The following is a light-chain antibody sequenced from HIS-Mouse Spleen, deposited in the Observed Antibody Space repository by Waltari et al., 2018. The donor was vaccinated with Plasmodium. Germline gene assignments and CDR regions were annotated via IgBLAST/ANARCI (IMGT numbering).Light chain of an antibody. CDR3: QQYNNWSFT. CDR1: QSVSSN. Sequence: EIVMTQSPATLSVSPGERATLSCRASQSVSSNLAWYQQKPGQAPRLHIYGASTRATGIPARFSGSVAGTEFTLTISSLQSEDFAVYYCQQYNNWSFTCGPGTKVDIK. J-gene: IGKJ3*01. V-gene: IGKV3-15*01. CDR2: GAS.